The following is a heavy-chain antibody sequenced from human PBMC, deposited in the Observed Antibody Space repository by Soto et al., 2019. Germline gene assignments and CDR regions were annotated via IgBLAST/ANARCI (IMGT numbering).Heavy chain of an antibody. V-gene: IGHV1-69*01. CDR3: ARGLVRGNWNYEVNWFDP. J-gene: IGHJ5*02. CDR1: GGTFSSYA. D-gene: IGHD1-7*01. CDR2: IIPIFGTP. Sequence: QVQLVQSGAEVKKPGSSVKVSCKAAGGTFSSYAISWVRQAPGQGLEWMGGIIPIFGTPNDAQKFQDRVTITADESPRRAYMELTSLRSEDTAVYYCARGLVRGNWNYEVNWFDPSGQGNLVTVSS.